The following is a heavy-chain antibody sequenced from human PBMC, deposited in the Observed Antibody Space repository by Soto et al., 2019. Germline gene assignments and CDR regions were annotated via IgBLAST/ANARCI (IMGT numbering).Heavy chain of an antibody. CDR3: ARVPRSYYDSSGYPGPYYFDY. D-gene: IGHD3-22*01. Sequence: ASVKVSCKASGYTFTSYDINWVRQATGQGLEWMGWMNPNSGNTGYAQKFQGRVTMTRNTSISTAYMELSSLRSEDTAVYYCARVPRSYYDSSGYPGPYYFDYWGQGTLVTVS. J-gene: IGHJ4*02. CDR1: GYTFTSYD. CDR2: MNPNSGNT. V-gene: IGHV1-8*01.